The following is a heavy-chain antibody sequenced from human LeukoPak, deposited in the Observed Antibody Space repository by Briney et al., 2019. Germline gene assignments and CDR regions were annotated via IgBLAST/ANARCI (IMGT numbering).Heavy chain of an antibody. J-gene: IGHJ4*02. CDR1: GGSISGYY. D-gene: IGHD3-16*01. V-gene: IGHV4-34*01. CDR2: IYYTGST. Sequence: KSSETLSLTCAVSGGSISGYYWSWIRQPPGAGLEWIAEIYYTGSTNYNPSLKTRLTISVDTSKNQFSLKLNSVTAADTAVYYCARSSQYYDSATHYFDYWGQGILVTVSS. CDR3: ARSSQYYDSATHYFDY.